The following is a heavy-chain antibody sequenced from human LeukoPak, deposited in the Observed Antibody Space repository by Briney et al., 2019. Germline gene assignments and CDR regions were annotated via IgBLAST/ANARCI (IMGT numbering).Heavy chain of an antibody. J-gene: IGHJ4*02. CDR2: IFYTGIT. CDR1: GGPLTRSNFY. CDR3: ARNYYHSSGYYIDQFYFDS. Sequence: SEPLSLPCTLCGGPLTRSNFYCRWVRQHPGGGLGWNGSIFYTGITYYQPSLRGRLSISLATSKDLFSLRLNSVTTADTAVYYCARNYYHSSGYYIDQFYFDSWGQGTLVTVSS. V-gene: IGHV4-39*02. D-gene: IGHD3-22*01.